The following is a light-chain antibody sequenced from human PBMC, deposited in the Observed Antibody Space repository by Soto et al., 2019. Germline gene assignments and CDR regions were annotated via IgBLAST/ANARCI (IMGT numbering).Light chain of an antibody. CDR3: MQAIQAPRT. V-gene: IGKV2-28*01. Sequence: DIVLTQSPLSLPVTPGEPASISCRSSQSLLHSNGNIYLDWYLQKPGQSPQLLISLGSIRASGVTDRFSGSGSGTDFTLNITRVEAEDVGVYYCMQAIQAPRTFGLGTKVEIK. CDR1: QSLLHSNGNIY. CDR2: LGS. J-gene: IGKJ1*01.